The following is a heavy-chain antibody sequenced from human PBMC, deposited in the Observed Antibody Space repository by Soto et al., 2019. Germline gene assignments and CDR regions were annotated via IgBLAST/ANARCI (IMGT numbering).Heavy chain of an antibody. V-gene: IGHV3-23*01. Sequence: PRLSCASSGFTFSSYDMNWVRQAPGKGLEWVSGVSASGSITSYADSAKGRFTISRDNAKNTVFLQMTGLRAEDTAVYFCAKGDCSGGRCYRGFDYWAQGTLVTV. D-gene: IGHD2-15*01. J-gene: IGHJ4*02. CDR2: VSASGSIT. CDR1: GFTFSSYD. CDR3: AKGDCSGGRCYRGFDY.